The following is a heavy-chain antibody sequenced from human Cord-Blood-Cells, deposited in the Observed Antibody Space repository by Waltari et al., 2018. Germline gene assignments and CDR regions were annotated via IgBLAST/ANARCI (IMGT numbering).Heavy chain of an antibody. V-gene: IGHV2-5*02. CDR1: GFSLSTSGLG. CDR3: ARSYYYGSGSYYFDY. J-gene: IGHJ4*02. Sequence: QITLKEAGPTLVKPNQTLTLTCTISGFSLSTSGLGVGWIRQPPGKALEWLALIYWDDDKRYSPSLKSRLTITKDTSKNQVVLTMTNMDPVDTATYYCARSYYYGSGSYYFDYWGQGTLVTVSS. D-gene: IGHD3-10*01. CDR2: IYWDDDK.